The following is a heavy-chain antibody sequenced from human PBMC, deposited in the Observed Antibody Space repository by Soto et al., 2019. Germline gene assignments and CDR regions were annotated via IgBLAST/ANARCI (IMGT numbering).Heavy chain of an antibody. CDR2: IVVGSGNT. Sequence: SVKVSCKASGFTFTSSAVQWVLQARGQRLEWIGWIVVGSGNTNYAQKFQERVTITRDMSTSTAYMELSSLRSEDTAVYYCAAVGFGYSYGSSWGQGTLVTVSS. J-gene: IGHJ5*02. V-gene: IGHV1-58*01. CDR1: GFTFTSSA. CDR3: AAVGFGYSYGSS. D-gene: IGHD5-18*01.